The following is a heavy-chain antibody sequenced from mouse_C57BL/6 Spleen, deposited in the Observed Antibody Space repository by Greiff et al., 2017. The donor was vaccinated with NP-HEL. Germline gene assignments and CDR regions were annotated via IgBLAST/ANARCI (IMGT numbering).Heavy chain of an antibody. D-gene: IGHD1-1*01. Sequence: QVQLQQPGAELVKPGASVKLSCKASGYTFTSYWMHWVKQRPGQGLEWIGMIHPNSGSTNYNEKFKSKATLTVDKSSSTAYMQLSSLTSEDSAVYYCARHYYGSSYDAMDYWCQGTSVTVSS. CDR2: IHPNSGST. CDR1: GYTFTSYW. J-gene: IGHJ4*01. CDR3: ARHYYGSSYDAMDY. V-gene: IGHV1-64*01.